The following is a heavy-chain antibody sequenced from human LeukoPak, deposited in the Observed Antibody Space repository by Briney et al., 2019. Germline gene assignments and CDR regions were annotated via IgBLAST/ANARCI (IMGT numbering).Heavy chain of an antibody. CDR1: GFTFSKYA. Sequence: GGSLRLSCAASGFTFSKYAMTWVRQAPGKGLEWVSGISVSGGSTNYADSVKGRFTISRDNSKNTLYLQMNSLRAEDTAVYYCARFRELPDLDYWGQGTLVTVSS. J-gene: IGHJ4*02. CDR3: ARFRELPDLDY. CDR2: ISVSGGST. V-gene: IGHV3-23*01. D-gene: IGHD1-26*01.